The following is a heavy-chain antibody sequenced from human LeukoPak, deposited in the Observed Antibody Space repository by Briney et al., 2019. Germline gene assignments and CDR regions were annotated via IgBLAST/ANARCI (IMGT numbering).Heavy chain of an antibody. CDR3: AKDPNWRNHFDY. CDR2: ITGSGDNT. V-gene: IGHV3-23*01. D-gene: IGHD1-20*01. J-gene: IGHJ4*02. Sequence: GGFLRLSCVASGFTFNNCAMSWVRQAPGKGLEWVSLITGSGDNTYYADSVKGRFTISRDNSKNTLFLQMSSLRAEDTAIYFCAKDPNWRNHFDYWGRGTLVTVSS. CDR1: GFTFNNCA.